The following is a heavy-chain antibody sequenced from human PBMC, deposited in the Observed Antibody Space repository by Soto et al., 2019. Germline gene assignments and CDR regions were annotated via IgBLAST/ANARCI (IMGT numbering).Heavy chain of an antibody. V-gene: IGHV4-34*01. CDR2: INHSGST. J-gene: IGHJ6*03. D-gene: IGHD6-19*01. CDR3: ARGTSSGWHGSVTYYYYYMDV. Sequence: SETLSLTCAVYGGSFSGYYWSWIRQPPGKGLEWIGEINHSGSTNYNPSLKSRVTISVDTSKNQFSLKLSSVTAADTAVYYCARGTSSGWHGSVTYYYYYMDVWGKGTTVTVSS. CDR1: GGSFSGYY.